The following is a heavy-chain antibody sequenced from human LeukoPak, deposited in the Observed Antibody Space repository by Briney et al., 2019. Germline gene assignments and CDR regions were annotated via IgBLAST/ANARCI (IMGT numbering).Heavy chain of an antibody. V-gene: IGHV3-33*06. CDR2: IWHDGSRK. CDR3: VKIRVLWDFWSGSQQTYNYYGMDV. J-gene: IGHJ6*02. D-gene: IGHD3-3*01. Sequence: GGSLRLLCGASGFSLSDYGMHWVRQAPGKGLEWVAVIWHDGSRKDYADSVKGRFTISRDNSKNTLYLQMNSLRVEDTAVYYCVKIRVLWDFWSGSQQTYNYYGMDVWGQGTTVIVSS. CDR1: GFSLSDYG.